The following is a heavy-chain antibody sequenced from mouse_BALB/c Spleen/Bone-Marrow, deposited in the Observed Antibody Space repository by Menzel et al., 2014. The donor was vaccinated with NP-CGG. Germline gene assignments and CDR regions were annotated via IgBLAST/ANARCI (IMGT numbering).Heavy chain of an antibody. CDR3: AREATDAMDY. CDR2: RWAGGGA. J-gene: IGHJ4*01. V-gene: IGHV2-9*02. D-gene: IGHD1-2*01. CDR1: GFSLASYG. Sequence: VKVEESGPGLVAPSQCLSITCTVSGFSLASYGVHWVRQSPGKGLEWLGVRWAGGGASYNSGLMSRLSISKDNSKSQVFLKMNSLQTDDAAIYYCAREATDAMDYWGQGTSVIVSS.